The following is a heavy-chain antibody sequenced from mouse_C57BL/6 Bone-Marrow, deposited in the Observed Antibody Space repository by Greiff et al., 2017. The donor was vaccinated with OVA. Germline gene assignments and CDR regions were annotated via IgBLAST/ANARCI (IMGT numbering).Heavy chain of an antibody. J-gene: IGHJ1*03. CDR1: GYSITSGYY. Sequence: EVKLVESGPGLVKPSQSLSLTCSVTGYSITSGYYWNWIRQFPGNKLEWMGYISYDGSNNYNPSLKNRISITRDTSKNQFLLKLNSVTTEDTATYYCARDRGTTIVACEGTYWYFDVWGTGTTVTVSS. CDR2: ISYDGSN. V-gene: IGHV3-6*01. CDR3: ARDRGTTIVACEGTYWYFDV. D-gene: IGHD1-1*01.